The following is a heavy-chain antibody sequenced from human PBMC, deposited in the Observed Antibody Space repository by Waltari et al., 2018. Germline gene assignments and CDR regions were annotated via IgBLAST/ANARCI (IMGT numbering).Heavy chain of an antibody. J-gene: IGHJ3*02. V-gene: IGHV4-61*02. D-gene: IGHD6-13*01. CDR2: IYPDGYA. Sequence: QVQLQESGPGLVKPSQTLSLTCTISGGSINSGSDYWTWIRQPAGKGLEWIGRIYPDGYAYYTPSFQSRVTISVDTSKNQFFLRLNSVTAADTAVYYCARIRSTVSGYSSSWYSRNAFDIWGQGTMVTVSS. CDR3: ARIRSTVSGYSSSWYSRNAFDI. CDR1: GGSINSGSDY.